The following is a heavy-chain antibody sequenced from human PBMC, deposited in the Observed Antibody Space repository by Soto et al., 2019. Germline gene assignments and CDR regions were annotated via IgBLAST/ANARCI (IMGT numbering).Heavy chain of an antibody. D-gene: IGHD3-16*01. CDR2: IIGSGGRT. Sequence: EVQLLESGGGLVQPGGSLRLSCAASGFTFSSYAMSWVRQAPGKGLGWVSAIIGSGGRTYYADSVKGRFTISRDNSKNTLYLKMNSLRVEDTAVYYCAKDRIMGSTTFWGMDVWGQGTTVTVSS. CDR1: GFTFSSYA. J-gene: IGHJ6*02. V-gene: IGHV3-23*01. CDR3: AKDRIMGSTTFWGMDV.